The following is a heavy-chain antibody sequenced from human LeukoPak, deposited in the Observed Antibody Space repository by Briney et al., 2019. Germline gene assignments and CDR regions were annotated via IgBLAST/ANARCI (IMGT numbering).Heavy chain of an antibody. CDR2: TIPIFGTA. V-gene: IGHV1-69*13. D-gene: IGHD3-22*01. CDR1: GGTFNSYA. Sequence: SVKVSCKASGGTFNSYAISWVRQAHGQGLECMGGTIPIFGTANYAQKFQGRVTITADESTSTAYMELSSLRSEDTAVYYCARGGRYYDSSGYFYYYYMDVWGKGTTVTVSS. CDR3: ARGGRYYDSSGYFYYYYMDV. J-gene: IGHJ6*03.